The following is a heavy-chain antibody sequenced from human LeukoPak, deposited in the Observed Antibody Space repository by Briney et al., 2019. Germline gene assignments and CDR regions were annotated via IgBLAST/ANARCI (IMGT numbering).Heavy chain of an antibody. CDR1: GFTFSSYA. D-gene: IGHD4-23*01. J-gene: IGHJ4*02. CDR3: AKDLHMTTVVTPRISFDY. Sequence: GGSLRLSCAASGFTFSSYAMSWVRQAPGKGLEWVSAISGSGGSTYYADSVKGRFTISRGNSKNTLYLQMNSLRAEDTAVYYCAKDLHMTTVVTPRISFDYWGQGTLVTVSS. CDR2: ISGSGGST. V-gene: IGHV3-23*01.